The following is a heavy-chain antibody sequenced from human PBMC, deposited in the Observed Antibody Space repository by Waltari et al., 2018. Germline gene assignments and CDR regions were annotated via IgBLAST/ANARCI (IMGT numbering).Heavy chain of an antibody. Sequence: QLQLQESGPGLVKPSETLSFTCTVSGGSISSSSYYWGWIRQPPGTGLEWSGSIYYSGSTCYNPSPRGQVTISVDTSKNQFSLKLSSVTAADTAVYYCATKRESSASGFDYWGQGTLVTVSS. CDR1: GGSISSSSYY. CDR3: ATKRESSASGFDY. J-gene: IGHJ4*02. D-gene: IGHD6-19*01. CDR2: IYYSGST. V-gene: IGHV4-39*01.